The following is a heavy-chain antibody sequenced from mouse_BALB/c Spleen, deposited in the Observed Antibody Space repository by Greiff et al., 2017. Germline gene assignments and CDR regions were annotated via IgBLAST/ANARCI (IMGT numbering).Heavy chain of an antibody. J-gene: IGHJ4*01. V-gene: IGHV14-1*02. Sequence: EVQLQQSGAELVRPGALVKLSCKASGFNIKDYYMHWVKQRPEQGLEWIGWIDPENGNTIYDPKFQGKASITADTSSNTAYMQLSSLTSEDSAVYYCARGGNQGYYAMDYWGQGTSVTVSS. D-gene: IGHD2-1*01. CDR3: ARGGNQGYYAMDY. CDR2: IDPENGNT. CDR1: GFNIKDYY.